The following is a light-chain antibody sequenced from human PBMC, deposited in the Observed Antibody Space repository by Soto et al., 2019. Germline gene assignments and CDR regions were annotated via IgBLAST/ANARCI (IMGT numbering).Light chain of an antibody. Sequence: QSALTQPASMSGSPGQSITISCTGTSSDVGSYNLVSWYQQHPGKAPKLIIYEVSKRPSGVSNRFSGSKSGNTASLTISGLQAEDEADYYCCSYAGSSTFAVFGGGTKLTVL. CDR2: EVS. CDR1: SSDVGSYNL. J-gene: IGLJ2*01. CDR3: CSYAGSSTFAV. V-gene: IGLV2-23*02.